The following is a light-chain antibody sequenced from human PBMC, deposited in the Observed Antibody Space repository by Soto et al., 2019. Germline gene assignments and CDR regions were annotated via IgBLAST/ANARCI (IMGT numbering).Light chain of an antibody. Sequence: ELLLTQSPGTLSLSTVERSTLSFMASQRVDGNYLAWYLQIPGQAPRLLIHGASNRATGIPDRFSGSGSGTDFTLTITRLEPEDSAMYYCQQYDTLPRTFGQGTKVDIK. J-gene: IGKJ1*01. CDR3: QQYDTLPRT. V-gene: IGKV3-20*01. CDR1: QRVDGNY. CDR2: GAS.